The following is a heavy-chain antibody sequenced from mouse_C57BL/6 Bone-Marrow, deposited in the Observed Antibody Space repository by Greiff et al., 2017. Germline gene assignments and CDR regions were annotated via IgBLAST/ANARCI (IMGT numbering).Heavy chain of an antibody. CDR2: ISDGGSYT. Sequence: EVKLVESGGGLVKPGGSLKLSCAASGFTFSSYAMSWVRQTPEKRLEWVATISDGGSYTYYPDNVKGRFTISRDNAKNNLYLQMSHLKSEDTAMYYCARDSTTVPYWGQGTTLTVSS. D-gene: IGHD1-1*01. CDR3: ARDSTTVPY. V-gene: IGHV5-4*01. CDR1: GFTFSSYA. J-gene: IGHJ2*01.